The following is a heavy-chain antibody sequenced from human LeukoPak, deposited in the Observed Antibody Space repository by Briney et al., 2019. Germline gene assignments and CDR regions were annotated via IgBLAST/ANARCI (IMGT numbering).Heavy chain of an antibody. CDR1: GYTFTSSG. CDR3: AKNSSGGYSDY. CDR2: ISTYNGYS. D-gene: IGHD6-19*01. V-gene: IGHV1-18*01. Sequence: ASVKVSCKTSGYTFTSSGITWVRQAPGQGLEWMGWISTYNGYSKYAQNLQGRVTMTADTSTSTAYMELSSLRSDDSAVYYCAKNSSGGYSDYWGQGAMVTVSS. J-gene: IGHJ4*02.